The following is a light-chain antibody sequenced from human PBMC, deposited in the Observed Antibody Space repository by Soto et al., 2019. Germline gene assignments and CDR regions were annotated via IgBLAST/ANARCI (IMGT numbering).Light chain of an antibody. CDR2: EGS. V-gene: IGLV2-23*01. CDR3: CSYAGSSAVL. J-gene: IGLJ2*01. Sequence: SALTQPASVSGSPGQSITISCTGPSSDVGSYSLVSWYQQHPGKAPKLMIYEGSQRPSGVSNRFSGSKSGNTASLTISGLQADDEADYYCCSYAGSSAVLFGGGTKLTVL. CDR1: SSDVGSYSL.